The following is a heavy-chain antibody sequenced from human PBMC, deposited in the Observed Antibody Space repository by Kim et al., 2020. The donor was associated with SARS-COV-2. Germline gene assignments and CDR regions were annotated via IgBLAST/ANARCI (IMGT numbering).Heavy chain of an antibody. Sequence: GGSLRLSCAASGFTVSSNYMTWVRQAPGKGLEWVSIIYRGGSTYYADSVKGRFTISRDNSKNTLYLQMNSLRAEDTAVYYCAGEGGDYYGSGSYYKDYWGQGTLVTVSS. V-gene: IGHV3-66*01. CDR1: GFTVSSNY. J-gene: IGHJ4*02. D-gene: IGHD3-10*01. CDR3: AGEGGDYYGSGSYYKDY. CDR2: IYRGGST.